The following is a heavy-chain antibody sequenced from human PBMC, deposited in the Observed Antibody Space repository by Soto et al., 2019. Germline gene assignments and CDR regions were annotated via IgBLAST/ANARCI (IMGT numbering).Heavy chain of an antibody. J-gene: IGHJ3*02. Sequence: GGSLPLSYEASGFNLSSYAMNWVRQAKGKGLEWVSVITGSGDATYYADSVKGRFTISRDNSKNTLYVQMNSLRAEDTAVYYCAKDEGSSGKKPAFDIWGQGTMVTVSS. D-gene: IGHD6-19*01. V-gene: IGHV3-23*01. CDR1: GFNLSSYA. CDR2: ITGSGDAT. CDR3: AKDEGSSGKKPAFDI.